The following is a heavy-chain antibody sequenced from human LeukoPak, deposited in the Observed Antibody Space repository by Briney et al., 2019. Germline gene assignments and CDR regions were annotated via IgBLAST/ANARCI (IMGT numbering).Heavy chain of an antibody. J-gene: IGHJ4*02. CDR3: ARASPIVGVDY. V-gene: IGHV4-61*08. Sequence: KTSETLSLTCTVSGGSISSGDYYWSWIRQPPGKGLEWIGYIYYSGSTNYNPSLKSRVTISVDTSKNQFSLKLSSVTAADTAVYYCARASPIVGVDYWGQGTLVTVSS. CDR2: IYYSGST. CDR1: GGSISSGDYY. D-gene: IGHD1-26*01.